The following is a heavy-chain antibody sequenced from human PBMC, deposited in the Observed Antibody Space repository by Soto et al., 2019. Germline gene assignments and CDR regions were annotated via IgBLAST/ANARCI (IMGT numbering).Heavy chain of an antibody. CDR3: AREDGLRYFDWFGMDV. CDR2: IIPILGIA. J-gene: IGHJ6*03. V-gene: IGHV1-69*04. CDR1: GGTFSSYT. D-gene: IGHD3-9*01. Sequence: SVKVSCKASGGTFSSYTISWVRQAPGQGLEWMGRIIPILGIANYAQKFQGRVTITADKSTSTAYMELSSLRSEDTAVYYCAREDGLRYFDWFGMDVWGKGTTVTVSS.